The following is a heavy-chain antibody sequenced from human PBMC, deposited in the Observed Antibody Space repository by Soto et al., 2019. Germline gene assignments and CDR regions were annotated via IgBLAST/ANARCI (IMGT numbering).Heavy chain of an antibody. Sequence: GASVNVSCKTSGYTFTVHYIHWVRQAPQQGPEWMGEIGPESGATRYAEKFRGRVTMTMDTSITTVYMELRNLSPDDTAVYYCGRGRSGQIVIFYWGQGTPVTVSS. J-gene: IGHJ4*02. CDR2: IGPESGAT. CDR3: GRGRSGQIVIFY. V-gene: IGHV1-2*02. CDR1: GYTFTVHY. D-gene: IGHD1-26*01.